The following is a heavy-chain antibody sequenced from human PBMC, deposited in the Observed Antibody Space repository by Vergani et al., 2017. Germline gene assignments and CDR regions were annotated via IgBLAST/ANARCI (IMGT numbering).Heavy chain of an antibody. CDR2: INNDGHT. J-gene: IGHJ4*02. D-gene: IGHD3-10*01. CDR1: GESFSSFY. CDR3: AVRPRVNLVGGEIVTKRTFDY. Sequence: QVQLQQWGAGVVKPSGTLSLTCAVFGESFSSFYWSWIREPPGKGLGWIGEINNDGHTNYNPSLGSRVTVSRDTAKNQFSLNLMSVTAADTAMYYCAVRPRVNLVGGEIVTKRTFDYWSQGSLVTVSS. V-gene: IGHV4-34*02.